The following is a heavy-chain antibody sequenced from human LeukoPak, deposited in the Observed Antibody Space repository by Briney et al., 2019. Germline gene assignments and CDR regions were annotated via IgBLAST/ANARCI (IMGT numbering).Heavy chain of an antibody. D-gene: IGHD3-16*01. CDR3: VAWGSLVV. V-gene: IGHV3-7*01. CDR2: IKEDGTRK. J-gene: IGHJ4*02. CDR1: GFTVDTYW. Sequence: GGSLRLSCVASGFTVDTYWMSWVRQAPGKGQDWVAHIKEDGTRKYYVDSVRGRFTISRDNAKNSLFLQMNSLRVEDTAVFYCVAWGSLVVWGQGTLVTVSS.